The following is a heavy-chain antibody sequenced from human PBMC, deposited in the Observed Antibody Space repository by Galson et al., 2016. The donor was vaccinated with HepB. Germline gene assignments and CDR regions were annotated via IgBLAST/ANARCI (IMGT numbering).Heavy chain of an antibody. Sequence: SVKVSCKASGGSFNSYTFSWVRQARGHGLEWMGRITPILGKPNYAQKFQGRVTIVADRSTSTVYLDPSSLKSEEAAVSSCATEWERKDSFNYWGQGTLVTVSS. CDR2: ITPILGKP. D-gene: IGHD1-26*01. V-gene: IGHV1-69*02. J-gene: IGHJ4*02. CDR1: GGSFNSYT. CDR3: ATEWERKDSFNY.